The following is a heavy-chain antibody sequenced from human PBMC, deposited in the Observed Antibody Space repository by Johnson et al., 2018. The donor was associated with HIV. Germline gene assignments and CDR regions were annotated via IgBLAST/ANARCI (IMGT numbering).Heavy chain of an antibody. CDR1: GFTFSNAW. CDR2: IKSKTDGGTT. CDR3: TKEVGATQNAFDI. D-gene: IGHD1-26*01. Sequence: LHLVASGGASVKPGGSLRLSCAASGFTFSNAWMTWVRQAPGKGLEWVGRIKSKTDGGTTDYVAPVKGRFTISRDDSKNTLYLQMNSLKTEDTAVYYCTKEVGATQNAFDIWGQGTMVTVSS. J-gene: IGHJ3*02. V-gene: IGHV3-15*02.